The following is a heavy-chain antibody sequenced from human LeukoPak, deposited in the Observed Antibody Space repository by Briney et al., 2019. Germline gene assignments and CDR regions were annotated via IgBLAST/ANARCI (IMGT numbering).Heavy chain of an antibody. J-gene: IGHJ4*02. V-gene: IGHV3-66*01. D-gene: IGHD3-22*01. CDR1: GFTVSSNY. CDR3: ASLPYYYDSSGQSDY. CDR2: IYSGGST. Sequence: PGGSLRLSCAASGFTVSSNYMSWVRQAPGRGLEWVSVIYSGGSTYYADSVKGRFTISRDNSKNTLYLQMNSLRAEDTAVYYCASLPYYYDSSGQSDYWGQGTLVTVSS.